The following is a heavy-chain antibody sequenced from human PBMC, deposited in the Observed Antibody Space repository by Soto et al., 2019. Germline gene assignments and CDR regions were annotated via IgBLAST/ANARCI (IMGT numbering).Heavy chain of an antibody. CDR1: GGTFSSYA. Sequence: SVNVSCKASGGTFSSYAISWVRQAPGQGLEWMGGIIPIFGTANYAQKFQGRVTITADKSTSTAYMELSSLRSEDTAVYYCASTARISYYYYGMDVWGQGTTVTVSS. CDR3: ASTARISYYYYGMDV. V-gene: IGHV1-69*06. J-gene: IGHJ6*02. CDR2: IIPIFGTA. D-gene: IGHD2-15*01.